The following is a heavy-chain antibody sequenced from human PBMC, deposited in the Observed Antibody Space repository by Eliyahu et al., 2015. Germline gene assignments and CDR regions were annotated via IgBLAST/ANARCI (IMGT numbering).Heavy chain of an antibody. CDR1: XXSFXGXY. V-gene: IGHV4-34*01. J-gene: IGHJ6*04. CDR3: ARGMGSYGDYGMDV. Sequence: QVQLQQWGAGLLKPSEXLSLTCXVYXXSFXGXYWSWXRQPPGKGLEWXGEINHSGSTNYXPSLKSRVTISVDTSKNQFSLKMSSVTAADTAVFYCARGMGSYGDYGMDVWGKGTTVTVSS. D-gene: IGHD4-17*01. CDR2: INHSGST.